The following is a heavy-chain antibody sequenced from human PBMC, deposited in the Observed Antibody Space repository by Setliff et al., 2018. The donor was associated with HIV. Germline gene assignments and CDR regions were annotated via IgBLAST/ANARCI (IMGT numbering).Heavy chain of an antibody. CDR2: IYYSGST. V-gene: IGHV4-39*01. Sequence: PSETLSLTCTVSGGSISGSSYYWGWIRQPPGKGLEWIGSIYYSGSTYYNPSLKSRVTISVDTSKNQFSLRLSSVTAADTAVYYCVPELPWFGELSHWFDPWGQGTLVTVSS. D-gene: IGHD3-10*01. J-gene: IGHJ5*02. CDR3: VPELPWFGELSHWFDP. CDR1: GGSISGSSYY.